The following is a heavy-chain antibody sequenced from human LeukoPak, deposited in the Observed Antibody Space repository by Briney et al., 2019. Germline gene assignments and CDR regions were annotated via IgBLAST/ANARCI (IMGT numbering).Heavy chain of an antibody. D-gene: IGHD5-18*01. J-gene: IGHJ4*02. CDR2: IKQDGSEK. CDR1: GFTFSSYW. V-gene: IGHV3-7*03. CDR3: ARDPSPNRYGYPAFDY. Sequence: PGGSLRLSCAASGFTFSSYWMSWVRQAPGKGLEWVANIKQDGSEKYYVDSVKGRFTISRGNAKNSLYLQMNSLRAEDTAVYYCARDPSPNRYGYPAFDYWGQGTLVTVSS.